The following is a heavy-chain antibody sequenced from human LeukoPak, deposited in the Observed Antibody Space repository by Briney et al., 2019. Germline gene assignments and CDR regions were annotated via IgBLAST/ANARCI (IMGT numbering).Heavy chain of an antibody. CDR3: AKGGRVGGGITMIRGVRNFYYYMDV. CDR2: INIDGSST. D-gene: IGHD3-10*01. CDR1: GFTFSSHW. V-gene: IGHV3-74*01. Sequence: PGGSLRLSCAASGFTFSSHWMHWVRQAPGKGLVWVAYINIDGSSTNCADSVKGRFTVSRDDAENTLYLQMNSLRAEDTAVYYCAKGGRVGGGITMIRGVRNFYYYMDVWGKGTTVIISS. J-gene: IGHJ6*03.